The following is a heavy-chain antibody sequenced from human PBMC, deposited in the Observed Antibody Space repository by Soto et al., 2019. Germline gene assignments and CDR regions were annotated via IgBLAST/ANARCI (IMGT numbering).Heavy chain of an antibody. D-gene: IGHD2-21*01. J-gene: IGHJ3*01. V-gene: IGHV5-51*01. CDR2: IYPGDSDT. CDR1: GYTFNTYW. CDR3: ARQKLWMATINNDAFEV. Sequence: PGESLKISCKGSGYTFNTYWIGWVRQMPGKGLEWMGFIYPGDSDTTYSPSFQGQFTISVDKSISTAYLQWSSLKVSDTAIYYCARQKLWMATINNDAFEVWGQGTKVTVSS.